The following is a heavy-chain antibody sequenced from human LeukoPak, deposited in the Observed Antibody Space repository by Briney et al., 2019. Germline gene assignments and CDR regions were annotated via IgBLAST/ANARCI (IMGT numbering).Heavy chain of an antibody. D-gene: IGHD3-10*01. V-gene: IGHV3-21*01. CDR2: ISSTGSDM. J-gene: IGHJ5*02. CDR1: GFTLNTYS. CDR3: AYYGDPPYNWFDP. Sequence: GGSLRLSCAASGFTLNTYSMNWVRQAPGKGLEWVSSISSTGSDMYYVDSVKGRFTISRDNAKNSLFLQVNSLRAEDTAVYYCAYYGDPPYNWFDPWGQGILVTVSS.